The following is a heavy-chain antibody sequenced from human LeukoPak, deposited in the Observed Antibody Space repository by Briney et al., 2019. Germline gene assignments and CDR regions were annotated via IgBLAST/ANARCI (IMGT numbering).Heavy chain of an antibody. J-gene: IGHJ4*02. V-gene: IGHV4-59*01. CDR1: GGSISSYY. D-gene: IGHD1-26*01. CDR2: IYYSGST. Sequence: SETLSLTCTVSGGSISSYYWSRIRQPPGKGLEWIGYIYYSGSTNYNPSLKSRVTISVDTSKNQFSLKLSSVTAADTAVYYCALLHSGSRYYFDYWGQGTLVTVSS. CDR3: ALLHSGSRYYFDY.